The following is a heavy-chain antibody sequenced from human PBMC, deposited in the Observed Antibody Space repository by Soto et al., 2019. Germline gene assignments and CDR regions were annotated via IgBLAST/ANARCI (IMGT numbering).Heavy chain of an antibody. J-gene: IGHJ6*03. CDR3: ERDRHYYFLRGYYPEDYYYYYMDV. V-gene: IGHV1-8*01. CDR1: GYTFTSYD. Sequence: GASVKVSCKAPGYTFTSYDINWVRQATGQGLEWMGWMNPNSGNTGYAQKYQGRGTMTRKSSISTAYMELSSLGSEDTAVYYCERDRHYYFLRGYYPEDYYYYYMDVWGKGPTVTVSS. CDR2: MNPNSGNT. D-gene: IGHD3-3*01.